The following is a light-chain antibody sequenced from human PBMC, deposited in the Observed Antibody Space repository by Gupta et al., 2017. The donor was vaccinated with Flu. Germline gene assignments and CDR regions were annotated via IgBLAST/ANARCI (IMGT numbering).Light chain of an antibody. Sequence: QTVVTQDPSFSVSPGGTVTLTCGLSSGSVSTDYYPSWYQQTPGQAPRTLIYNTNTRSSGVPDRFSGSILGNKAALTITGAQADDESDYHCVLYMGSGIWVFGGGTRLTVL. V-gene: IGLV8-61*01. CDR2: NTN. J-gene: IGLJ3*02. CDR1: SGSVSTDYY. CDR3: VLYMGSGIWV.